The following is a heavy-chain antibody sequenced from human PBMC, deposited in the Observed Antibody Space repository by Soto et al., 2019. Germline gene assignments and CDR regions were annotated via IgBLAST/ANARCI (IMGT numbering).Heavy chain of an antibody. D-gene: IGHD3-3*01. CDR2: IYSGGST. CDR3: VRVRIGQGPYSYYGMDV. J-gene: IGHJ6*02. V-gene: IGHV3-66*01. Sequence: EVQLVESGGGLVQPGGSLRLSCAASGFTVSSNYMSWVRQAPGNGLEWVSVIYSGGSTYYADSVKGRFTISRDNSKNTLYLQMNSLRAEDTAVYYCVRVRIGQGPYSYYGMDVWGQGTTVTVSS. CDR1: GFTVSSNY.